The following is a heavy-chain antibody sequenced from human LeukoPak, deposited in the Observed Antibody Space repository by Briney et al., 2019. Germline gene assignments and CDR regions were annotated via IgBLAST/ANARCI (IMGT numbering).Heavy chain of an antibody. CDR1: GGSISSYY. CDR2: IYYSGST. J-gene: IGHJ3*02. D-gene: IGHD3-10*01. CDR3: ARARSYYDGSGSYPPEFAFDI. Sequence: SETLSLTCTVSGGSISSYYWSWIRQPPGKGLEWIGYIYYSGSTNYNPSLKSRVTISVDTSKNQFSLKLSSVTAADTAVYYCARARSYYDGSGSYPPEFAFDIWGQGTMVTVYS. V-gene: IGHV4-59*01.